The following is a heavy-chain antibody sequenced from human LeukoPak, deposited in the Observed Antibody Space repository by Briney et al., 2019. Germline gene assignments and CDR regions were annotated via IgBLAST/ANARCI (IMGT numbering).Heavy chain of an antibody. CDR1: GFTFSSYA. CDR2: ISGSGGST. V-gene: IGHV3-23*01. D-gene: IGHD3-10*01. Sequence: PGGSLRLSCAASGFTFSSYAMSWVRQAPGKGLEWVSAISGSGGSTYYADSVKGRFTISRDNSKNTLYLQMNSLGAEDTAVYYCAKGWKWNYYGSGSYYNVHQFDYWGQGTLVTVSS. J-gene: IGHJ4*02. CDR3: AKGWKWNYYGSGSYYNVHQFDY.